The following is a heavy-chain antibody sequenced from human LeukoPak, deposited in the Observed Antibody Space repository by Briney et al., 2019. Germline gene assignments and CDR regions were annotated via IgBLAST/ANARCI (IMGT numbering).Heavy chain of an antibody. CDR2: ISGSGGST. D-gene: IGHD3-10*01. Sequence: GGSLRLSCAASGFTLSSYAMSWVRQAPGKGLEWVPGISGSGGSTYYADSVRGRFTISRDNSKNTLYMQMNSLRAEDTAVYYCAKGRLMVRGVSPYYFEYWGQGTLVTVSS. V-gene: IGHV3-23*01. CDR3: AKGRLMVRGVSPYYFEY. J-gene: IGHJ4*02. CDR1: GFTLSSYA.